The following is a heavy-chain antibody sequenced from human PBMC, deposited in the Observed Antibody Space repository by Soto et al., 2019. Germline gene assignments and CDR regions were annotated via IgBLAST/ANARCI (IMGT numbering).Heavy chain of an antibody. D-gene: IGHD3-10*01. CDR3: ARDRDDYGSGNYYNRIDF. CDR1: GGIFSTYA. J-gene: IGHJ4*02. Sequence: QVQLVQSGAEVKKPGSSVKVSCKASGGIFSTYAISWLRQAPGQGLEWMGGIIPLFGTPNYAQRFQGRVTITADESTSTAYMDLSRLRSEDTAVYYCARDRDDYGSGNYYNRIDFWGQGTLVTGSS. CDR2: IIPLFGTP. V-gene: IGHV1-69*01.